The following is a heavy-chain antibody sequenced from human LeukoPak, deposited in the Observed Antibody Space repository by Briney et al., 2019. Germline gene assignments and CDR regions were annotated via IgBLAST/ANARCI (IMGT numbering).Heavy chain of an antibody. V-gene: IGHV3-48*03. CDR3: AREGWNDDLDY. CDR2: IISSGSTI. Sequence: GGSLRLSCAASGFTFSSYEMNWVRQAPGKGLEWVSYIISSGSTIYYADSVKGRFTISRDNAKNSLYLQMSSLRAEDTGLYYCAREGWNDDLDYWGQGTLVTVSS. D-gene: IGHD1-1*01. CDR1: GFTFSSYE. J-gene: IGHJ4*02.